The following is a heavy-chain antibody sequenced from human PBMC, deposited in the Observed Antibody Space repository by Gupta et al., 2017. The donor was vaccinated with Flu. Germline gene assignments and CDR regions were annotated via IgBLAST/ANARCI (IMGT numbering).Heavy chain of an antibody. CDR2: IHYSGST. J-gene: IGHJ4*02. Sequence: QLQLQESGPGQVKPSETLSLTCTVSGGYIRSSSYYWGWIRQPPGKGLDWIGSIHYSGSTYYNPSLKSRVTIAVDTSKNQFSLKLSSVTVAHTAVYYCASPYSSSFDFDSWGQGTLVTASS. CDR3: ASPYSSSFDFDS. D-gene: IGHD6-6*01. CDR1: GGYIRSSSYY. V-gene: IGHV4-39*01.